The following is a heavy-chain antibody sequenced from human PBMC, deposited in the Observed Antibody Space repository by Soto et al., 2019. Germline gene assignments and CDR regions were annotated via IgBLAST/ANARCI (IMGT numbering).Heavy chain of an antibody. V-gene: IGHV5-51*01. D-gene: IGHD3-22*01. Sequence: GESLKISCVDYGDTFTAHWVAWVRQMPGKGLEWMGIIYPGESDPRYSPSFQGQVTISADKSINTAYLQWGSLKASDTAIYYCARRAFLPEGYSPNYFDYWGQGTLVTVSS. CDR2: IYPGESDP. CDR3: ARRAFLPEGYSPNYFDY. CDR1: GDTFTAHW. J-gene: IGHJ4*02.